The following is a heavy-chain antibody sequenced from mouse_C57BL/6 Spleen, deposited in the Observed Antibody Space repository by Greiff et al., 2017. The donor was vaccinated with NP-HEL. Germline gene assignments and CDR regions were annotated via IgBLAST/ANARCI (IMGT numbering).Heavy chain of an antibody. CDR2: IDPENGDT. J-gene: IGHJ2*01. V-gene: IGHV14-4*01. Sequence: VQLQQSGAELVRPGASVKLSCTASGFNIKDYYMHWVKQRPEQGLEWIGWIDPENGDTEYASKFQGKATITADTSSNTAYLQLSSLTSEDTAVYYCTIYNNYMDYWGQGTTLTVSS. CDR1: GFNIKDYY. D-gene: IGHD1-3*01. CDR3: TIYNNYMDY.